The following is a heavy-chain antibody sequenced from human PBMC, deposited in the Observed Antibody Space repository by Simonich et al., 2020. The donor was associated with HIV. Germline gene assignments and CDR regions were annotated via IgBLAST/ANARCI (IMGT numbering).Heavy chain of an antibody. D-gene: IGHD3-10*01. J-gene: IGHJ4*02. Sequence: QVQLVQSGSELRKPGASVKVSCKASGYTFTNYAINWVRQAPGQGLEWLGGIHPNPGTPTYAQDFTGRFVFSLKTSVSTAYLQIRSLKAEDTAVYFCAREDYSGSATYPGDYWGQGTLVTVSS. V-gene: IGHV7-4-1*01. CDR2: IHPNPGTP. CDR3: AREDYSGSATYPGDY. CDR1: GYTFTNYA.